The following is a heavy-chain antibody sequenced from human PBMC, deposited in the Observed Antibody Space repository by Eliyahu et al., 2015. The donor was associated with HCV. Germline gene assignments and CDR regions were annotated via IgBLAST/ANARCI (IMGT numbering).Heavy chain of an antibody. CDR2: INPNSGGT. J-gene: IGHJ1*01. D-gene: IGHD5-12*01. CDR1: GYTFTDYY. Sequence: QVQLVQSGADVKNPGASVKVSCKTSGYTFTDYYIHWVRLPPGQGLEWMGWINPNSGGTNYAQKFQGRVTLTRDTSISTAYMDLSRLRSDDTAVYYCARDVMDIVATTGPEYFQHWGQGTLVTVSS. CDR3: ARDVMDIVATTGPEYFQH. V-gene: IGHV1-2*02.